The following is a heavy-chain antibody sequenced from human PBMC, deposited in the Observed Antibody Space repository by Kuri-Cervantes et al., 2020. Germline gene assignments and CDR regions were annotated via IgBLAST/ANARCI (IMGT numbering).Heavy chain of an antibody. CDR3: ATALRDYIWGSYRPFDY. V-gene: IGHV1-24*01. J-gene: IGHJ4*02. CDR1: GYTLTELS. Sequence: ASVKVSCKVSGYTLTELSMHWVRQAPGKGLEWMGGFDPEDGETIYAQKFQGRVTMTEDTSTDTAYMELSSLRSEDTAVYYCATALRDYIWGSYRPFDYWGQGTLVTSPQ. CDR2: FDPEDGET. D-gene: IGHD3-16*02.